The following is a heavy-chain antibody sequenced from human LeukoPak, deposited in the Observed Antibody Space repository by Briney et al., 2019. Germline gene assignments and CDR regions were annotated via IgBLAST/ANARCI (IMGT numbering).Heavy chain of an antibody. Sequence: ASVKVSCKASGYTFSSYGISWVRQAPGQGLEWMGWISAYNGNTNYAQMVQGRVTMTTDTSTSTAYMEVRSLRSDDTAMYYCARDVGDIVTIPAAISVPWGQGTLVTVSS. CDR3: ARDVGDIVTIPAAISVP. CDR2: ISAYNGNT. D-gene: IGHD2-2*01. V-gene: IGHV1-18*01. J-gene: IGHJ5*02. CDR1: GYTFSSYG.